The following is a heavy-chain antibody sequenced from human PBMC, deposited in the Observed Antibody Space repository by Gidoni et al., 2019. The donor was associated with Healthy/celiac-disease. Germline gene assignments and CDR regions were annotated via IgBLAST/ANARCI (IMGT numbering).Heavy chain of an antibody. Sequence: QVQLQESGPGLVKPSETLSLTCAVSGYSISSGYYWGWIRQPPGKGLEWIGSIYHSGSTYYNPSLKSRVTISVDTSKNQFSLKLSSVTAADTAVYYCARESAMGGMDVWGQGTTVTVSS. V-gene: IGHV4-38-2*02. CDR2: IYHSGST. CDR3: ARESAMGGMDV. CDR1: GYSISSGYY. J-gene: IGHJ6*02.